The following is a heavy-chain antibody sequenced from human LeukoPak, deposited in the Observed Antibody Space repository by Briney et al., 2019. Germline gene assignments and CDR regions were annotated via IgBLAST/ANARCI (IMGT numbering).Heavy chain of an antibody. CDR3: AKEGGHEDYGDYGGLGY. V-gene: IGHV3-30*02. CDR2: IRYHGSNK. D-gene: IGHD4-17*01. J-gene: IGHJ4*02. CDR1: GFTFSSYG. Sequence: GGSLRLSCAASGFTFSSYGMHWVCQAPGKGLEWVAFIRYHGSNKYYADSVKGRFTISRDNSKNTLYLQMNSLRAEDTAVYYCAKEGGHEDYGDYGGLGYWGQGTLVTVSS.